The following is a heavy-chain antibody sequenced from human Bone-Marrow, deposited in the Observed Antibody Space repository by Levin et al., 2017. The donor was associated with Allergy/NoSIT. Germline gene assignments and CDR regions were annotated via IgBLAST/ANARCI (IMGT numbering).Heavy chain of an antibody. J-gene: IGHJ4*02. D-gene: IGHD3-22*01. V-gene: IGHV1-69*13. Sequence: SVKVSCKASGGTFSSYAISWVRQAPGQGLEWMGGIIPIFGTANYAQKFQGRVTITADESTSTAYMELSSLRSEDTAVYYCARKQSYYDSSGYYMGWGQGTLVTVSS. CDR1: GGTFSSYA. CDR2: IIPIFGTA. CDR3: ARKQSYYDSSGYYMG.